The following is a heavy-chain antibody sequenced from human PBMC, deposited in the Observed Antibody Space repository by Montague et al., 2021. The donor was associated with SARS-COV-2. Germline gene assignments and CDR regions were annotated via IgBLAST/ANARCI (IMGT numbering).Heavy chain of an antibody. Sequence: PALVKPTQTLTLTCTFSGFSLSTSGMCMTWIRQPPGKALEWLARIDWDGDKYYNTSLKSRLTISKDTSKNLVALTMTNMDPVDTATYYCARGPSDTYYYNSMDVWGRGTTVTVSS. V-gene: IGHV2-70*11. CDR3: ARGPSDTYYYNSMDV. CDR2: IDWDGDK. CDR1: GFSLSTSGMC. J-gene: IGHJ6*02.